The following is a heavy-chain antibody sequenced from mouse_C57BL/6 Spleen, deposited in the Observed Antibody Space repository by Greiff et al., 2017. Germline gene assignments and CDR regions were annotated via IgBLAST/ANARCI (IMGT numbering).Heavy chain of an antibody. V-gene: IGHV3-6*01. D-gene: IGHD1-1*01. J-gene: IGHJ1*03. Sequence: EVHLVESGPGLVKPSQSLSLTCSVTGYSITSGYYWNWIRQFPGNKLEWMGYISYDGSNNYNPSLKNRISITRDTSKNQFFLKLNSVTTEDTATYYCARWYYGHWYFDVWGTGTTVTVSS. CDR1: GYSITSGYY. CDR3: ARWYYGHWYFDV. CDR2: ISYDGSN.